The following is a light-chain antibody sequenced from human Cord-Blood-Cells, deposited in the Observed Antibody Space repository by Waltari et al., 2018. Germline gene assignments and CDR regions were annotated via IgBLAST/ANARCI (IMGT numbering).Light chain of an antibody. CDR3: QQYNNWLT. J-gene: IGKJ4*01. CDR1: PRVSSN. V-gene: IGKV3-15*01. Sequence: IAITPPPTTLPVPPGARASLPYSTSPRVSSNIAWYQQKPSQAPRLLIYGASTRATGIPARFSGSGSGTEFTLTISSLQSEDFAVYYCQQYNNWLTFGGGTKVEIK. CDR2: GAS.